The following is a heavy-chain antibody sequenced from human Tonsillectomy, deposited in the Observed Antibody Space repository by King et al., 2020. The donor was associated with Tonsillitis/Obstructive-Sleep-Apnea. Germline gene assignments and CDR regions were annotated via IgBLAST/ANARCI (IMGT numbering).Heavy chain of an antibody. Sequence: QLVQSGAEVKKPGASVKVSCKASGYTFTDYYMHWVRQAPGQGLEWMGRIALNDGDTDYEEKFQGRVTMTRDTSTSTAYMELSGLGSDDTAEYYCTRDFWSGYLRGYYLDVWGKGTTVTVSS. J-gene: IGHJ6*04. CDR1: GYTFTDYY. CDR3: TRDFWSGYLRGYYLDV. V-gene: IGHV1-2*06. CDR2: IALNDGDT. D-gene: IGHD3-3*01.